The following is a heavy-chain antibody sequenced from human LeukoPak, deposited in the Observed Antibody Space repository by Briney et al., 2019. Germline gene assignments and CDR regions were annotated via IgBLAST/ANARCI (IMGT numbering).Heavy chain of an antibody. CDR2: NNHSGST. Sequence: LETLSLTCAVYGGSFSGYYWSWIRQPPGKGLEWIGENNHSGSTNYNPSLKSRVTISVDTSKNQFSLKLSSVTAADTAVYYCARGNAPDYWGQGTLVTVSS. V-gene: IGHV4-34*01. CDR1: GGSFSGYY. J-gene: IGHJ4*02. CDR3: ARGNAPDY.